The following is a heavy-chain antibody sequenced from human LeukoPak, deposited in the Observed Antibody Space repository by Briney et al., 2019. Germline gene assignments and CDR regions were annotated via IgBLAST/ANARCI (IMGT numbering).Heavy chain of an antibody. Sequence: GGSLRLSCAASGFTFSSYSMNWVRQAPGKGLEWVSSISSSSYIYYADSVKGRFTISRDNAKNSLYLQMNSLRAEDTAVYYCASVSYYRMYYFDYWGQGTLVTVSS. D-gene: IGHD1-26*01. V-gene: IGHV3-21*01. CDR1: GFTFSSYS. CDR3: ASVSYYRMYYFDY. CDR2: ISSSSYI. J-gene: IGHJ4*02.